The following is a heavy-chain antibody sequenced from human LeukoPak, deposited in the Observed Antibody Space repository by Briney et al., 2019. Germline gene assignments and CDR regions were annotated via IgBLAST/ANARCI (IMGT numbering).Heavy chain of an antibody. J-gene: IGHJ5*02. Sequence: ASVKVSCKASGGTFSSYAISWVRQAPGQGLEWMGWIYLYRGNTNYAQKFQGRVTMTTDTSTSTVYMGVRSLRSEDTAMYYCARDVGITVADSFDPWGQGTLVTVSS. CDR1: GGTFSSYA. CDR2: IYLYRGNT. CDR3: ARDVGITVADSFDP. D-gene: IGHD6-13*01. V-gene: IGHV1-18*01.